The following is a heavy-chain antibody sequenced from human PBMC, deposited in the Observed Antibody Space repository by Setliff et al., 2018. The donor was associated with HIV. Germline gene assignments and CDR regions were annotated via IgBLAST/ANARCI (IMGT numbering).Heavy chain of an antibody. D-gene: IGHD3-16*01. V-gene: IGHV3-7*01. CDR3: ARDYVWGRRAFDI. J-gene: IGHJ3*02. Sequence: ETLSLSCAASGFTFSNYWMSWVRQTPGKGLEWVANIKPDGSEKYYVDSVKGRFTISRDNAENSLYLQMNSLRAEDTAVYYCARDYVWGRRAFDIWGPGTMVTVSS. CDR2: IKPDGSEK. CDR1: GFTFSNYW.